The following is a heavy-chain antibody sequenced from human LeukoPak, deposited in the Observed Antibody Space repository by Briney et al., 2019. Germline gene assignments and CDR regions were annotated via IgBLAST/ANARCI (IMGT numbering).Heavy chain of an antibody. J-gene: IGHJ4*02. CDR2: ISYDGSNK. D-gene: IGHD2-2*01. CDR3: ARGESHSSRSHFDY. V-gene: IGHV3-30*04. CDR1: GFTFSSYT. Sequence: GRSLRLSCAASGFTFSSYTMHWVRQAPGKGLEWVAVISYDGSNKYYADSVKGRFTISRDNSKNTLYLQMNSLRAEDTAVYYCARGESHSSRSHFDYWGQGTLVTVSS.